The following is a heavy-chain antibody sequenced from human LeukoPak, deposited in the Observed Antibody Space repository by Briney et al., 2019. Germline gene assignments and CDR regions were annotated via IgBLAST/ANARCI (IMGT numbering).Heavy chain of an antibody. Sequence: ASVKVSCKASGCTFSGYYMHWVRQAPGQGLERMGWINPNSGGTNYAQKFQGRVTMTRDTSISTAYMELSRVRSDDTAVYYCARASYYDVLTGPSCPDYWGQGTLVTVSS. CDR1: GCTFSGYY. J-gene: IGHJ4*02. D-gene: IGHD3-9*01. CDR2: INPNSGGT. V-gene: IGHV1-2*02. CDR3: ARASYYDVLTGPSCPDY.